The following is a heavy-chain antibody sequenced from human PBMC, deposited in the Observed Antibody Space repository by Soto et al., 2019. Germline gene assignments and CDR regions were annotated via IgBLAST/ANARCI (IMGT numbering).Heavy chain of an antibody. CDR3: ARGPYYDLIWNYYYMDV. CDR1: GGSISGHY. CDR2: IYYSGST. D-gene: IGHD3-16*01. V-gene: IGHV4-59*08. Sequence: QVQLQESGPGLVKPSETLSLSCNVSGGSISGHYWSWVRQTPGKGLEWIGYIYYSGSTNYNPSLKSQVTISVDTSKSHFSLRLTSVTAADTAVYYCARGPYYDLIWNYYYMDVWGKGTTVTVSS. J-gene: IGHJ6*03.